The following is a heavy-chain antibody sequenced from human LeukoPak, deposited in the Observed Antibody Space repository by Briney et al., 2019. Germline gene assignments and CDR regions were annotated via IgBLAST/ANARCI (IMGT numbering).Heavy chain of an antibody. Sequence: ASVKVSCKASGYTFTGYYMHWVRQAPGQGLEWMGWMNPNSGNTGYAQKFQGRVTMTRNTSISTAYMELSSLRSEDTAVYYCAREGGQKLGGRWFDPWGQGTLVTVSS. D-gene: IGHD6-6*01. V-gene: IGHV1-8*02. J-gene: IGHJ5*02. CDR2: MNPNSGNT. CDR3: AREGGQKLGGRWFDP. CDR1: GYTFTGYY.